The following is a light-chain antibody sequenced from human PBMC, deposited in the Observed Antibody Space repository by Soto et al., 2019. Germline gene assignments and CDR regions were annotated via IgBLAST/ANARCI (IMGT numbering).Light chain of an antibody. CDR2: EVS. CDR3: SSYATNRDVL. J-gene: IGLJ1*01. Sequence: QSVLTQPASVSGSPGQSITISCTGTGSDIGNYNYVSWYQQHPGKAPKTIIYEVSHRPSGISGRFSGSKSGNTASLTISGLQAGDEADYYCSSYATNRDVLFGGGTKVTVL. CDR1: GSDIGNYNY. V-gene: IGLV2-14*01.